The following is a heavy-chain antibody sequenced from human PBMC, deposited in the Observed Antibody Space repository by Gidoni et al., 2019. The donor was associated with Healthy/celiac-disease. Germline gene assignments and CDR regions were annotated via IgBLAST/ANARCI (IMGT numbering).Heavy chain of an antibody. J-gene: IGHJ4*02. D-gene: IGHD2-21*02. V-gene: IGHV3-30-3*01. CDR1: GFTFSSYA. Sequence: QVQLVESGGGVVQPGRSLRLSCAASGFTFSSYAMHWVRQAPGKGLEWVAVISYDGSNKYYADSVKGRFTISRDNSKNTLYLQMNSLRAEDTAVYYCARDRGAYCGGDCPLGYWGQGTLVTVSS. CDR3: ARDRGAYCGGDCPLGY. CDR2: ISYDGSNK.